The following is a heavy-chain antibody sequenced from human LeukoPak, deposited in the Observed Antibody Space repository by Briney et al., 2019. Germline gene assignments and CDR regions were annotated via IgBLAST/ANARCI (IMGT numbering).Heavy chain of an antibody. V-gene: IGHV4-59*01. CDR1: GGSISSYY. CDR2: IYYSGST. D-gene: IGHD5-24*01. J-gene: IGHJ4*02. CDR3: ARVQVRAGFSDY. Sequence: SETLSLTCTVSGGSISSYYWSWIRQPPGKGLEWIGYIYYSGSTNYNSSLKSRVTISVDTSKNQFSLMLSSVTAADTAVYYCARVQVRAGFSDYWGQGTLVTVSS.